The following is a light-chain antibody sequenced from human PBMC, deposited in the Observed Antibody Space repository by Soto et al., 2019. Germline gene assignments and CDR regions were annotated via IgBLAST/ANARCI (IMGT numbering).Light chain of an antibody. Sequence: QSALTQPASVSGSPGQSITISCTGTSSDVGAYNYVSWYQQHPGKAPKLMIYDVSNRPSGVSNRFSGSKSGNTASLTISGLQAEDEADYYCSSNTITNTVAFGGGTKLTVL. CDR1: SSDVGAYNY. CDR3: SSNTITNTVA. V-gene: IGLV2-14*03. CDR2: DVS. J-gene: IGLJ2*01.